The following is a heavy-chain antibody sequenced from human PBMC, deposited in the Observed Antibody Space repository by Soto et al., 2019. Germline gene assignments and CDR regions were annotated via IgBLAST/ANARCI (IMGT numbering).Heavy chain of an antibody. D-gene: IGHD4-17*01. CDR3: ARDHRWGYEYGDYGDS. Sequence: EVQLVESGGGVVRPGGSLRLACVVSGFSLEEYGMSWVRQAPGKGPEWVSGMHRNGNSTGYADAVKGRFTISRDDAKNSLYLQMSSLRADDTAFYYCARDHRWGYEYGDYGDSWGHGTLVTVSS. V-gene: IGHV3-20*04. CDR2: MHRNGNST. J-gene: IGHJ5*01. CDR1: GFSLEEYG.